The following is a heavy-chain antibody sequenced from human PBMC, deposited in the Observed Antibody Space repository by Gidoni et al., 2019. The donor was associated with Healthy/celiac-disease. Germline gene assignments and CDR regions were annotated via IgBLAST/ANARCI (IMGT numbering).Heavy chain of an antibody. CDR2: VYYRGTT. J-gene: IGHJ4*02. D-gene: IGHD6-13*01. CDR1: GVSVSNADYY. CDR3: ARDVRYSSSWSHFDF. Sequence: QLHLQESGPRLVRPSETLPLTCTVSGVSVSNADYYWGWIRQSPGKGLEWIGTVYYRGTTYYNPSLKSRVTISPDTSQNQFSLRLSSVTAADTAVYYCARDVRYSSSWSHFDFWGQGTLVTVSS. V-gene: IGHV4-39*07.